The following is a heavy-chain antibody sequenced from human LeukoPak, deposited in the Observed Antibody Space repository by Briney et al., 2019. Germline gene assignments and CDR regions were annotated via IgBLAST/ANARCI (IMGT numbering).Heavy chain of an antibody. CDR3: ARQEDDYGDSCFDY. V-gene: IGHV4-34*01. J-gene: IGHJ4*02. D-gene: IGHD4-17*01. CDR2: INHSGST. Sequence: SETLSLTCAVYGGSFSGYYWSWIRQPPGKGLEWIGEINHSGSTNYNPSLKSRVTISVDTSKNQFSLKLSSVTAADTAVYYCARQEDDYGDSCFDYWGQGTLVTVSS. CDR1: GGSFSGYY.